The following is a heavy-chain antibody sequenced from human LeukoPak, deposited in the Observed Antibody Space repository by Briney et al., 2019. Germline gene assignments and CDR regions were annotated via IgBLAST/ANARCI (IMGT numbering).Heavy chain of an antibody. V-gene: IGHV3-7*01. J-gene: IGHJ4*02. CDR1: GFTFSSYW. CDR3: ARVYLYCSGGSCYSYFDY. Sequence: GGSLRLSCAASGFTFSSYWMSWVRQAPGKGLEWVANIKQDGSEKYYVDSVKGRFTISRDNAKNSLYLQMNSLRAEDTAVYYCARVYLYCSGGSCYSYFDYWGQGTLVTVSS. CDR2: IKQDGSEK. D-gene: IGHD2-15*01.